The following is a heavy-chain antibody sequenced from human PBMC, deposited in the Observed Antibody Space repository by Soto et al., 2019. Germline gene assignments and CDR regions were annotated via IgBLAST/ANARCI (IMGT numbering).Heavy chain of an antibody. D-gene: IGHD2-15*01. CDR2: IIPIFGTA. Sequence: SVKVSCKXSGGTFSSYAISWVRQAPGQGLEWMGGIIPIFGTANYAQKFQGRVTITADESTSTAYMELSSLRSEDTAVYYCASRGVVAATRNWFDPWGQGTLVTVSS. CDR3: ASRGVVAATRNWFDP. V-gene: IGHV1-69*13. CDR1: GGTFSSYA. J-gene: IGHJ5*02.